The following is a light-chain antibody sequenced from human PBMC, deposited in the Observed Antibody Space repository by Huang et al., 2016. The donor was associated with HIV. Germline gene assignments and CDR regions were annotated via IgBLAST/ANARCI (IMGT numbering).Light chain of an antibody. CDR2: WAS. CDR1: QSVLYNSNDKSY. Sequence: DIVMTQSPDSLAVSLGERATINCRSSQSVLYNSNDKSYLAWYQQKPGQPPKVLIDWASTRKSRVPDRFSGSGSGTDFTLTISSLQAEDMAIYYCQQYYSNPPTFGQGTKVEIK. CDR3: QQYYSNPPT. V-gene: IGKV4-1*01. J-gene: IGKJ1*01.